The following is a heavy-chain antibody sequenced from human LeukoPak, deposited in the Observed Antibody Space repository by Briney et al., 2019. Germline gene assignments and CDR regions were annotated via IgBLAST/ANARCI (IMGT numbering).Heavy chain of an antibody. Sequence: PGGSLRLSCAASGFPFRSYDMHWVRQPTGKGLEWVSAIGTGGDTYYPDSVKGRFTVVRENARNTMYLQLSSLRAGDTAMYYCARRSAAAGVDGFDIWGQGTMVTVSS. CDR1: GFPFRSYD. D-gene: IGHD6-13*01. CDR2: IGTGGDT. CDR3: ARRSAAAGVDGFDI. V-gene: IGHV3-13*01. J-gene: IGHJ3*02.